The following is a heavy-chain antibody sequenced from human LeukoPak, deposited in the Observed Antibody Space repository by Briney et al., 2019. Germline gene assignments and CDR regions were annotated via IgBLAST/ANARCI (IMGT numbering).Heavy chain of an antibody. Sequence: SETLSLTCTDSGSSIRSYYWSWIRQPPGKGLEWIGYIYTSGSTNYNPSLKSRVTISVDTSKNQFSLKLSSVTAADTAVYYCARRDSSSFAEEAFDIWGQGTMVTVSS. V-gene: IGHV4-4*09. J-gene: IGHJ3*02. CDR2: IYTSGST. CDR3: ARRDSSSFAEEAFDI. CDR1: GSSIRSYY. D-gene: IGHD6-13*01.